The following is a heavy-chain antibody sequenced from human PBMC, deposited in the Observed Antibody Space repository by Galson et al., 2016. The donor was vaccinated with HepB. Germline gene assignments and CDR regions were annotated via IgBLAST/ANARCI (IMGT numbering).Heavy chain of an antibody. D-gene: IGHD3-10*01. J-gene: IGHJ6*02. V-gene: IGHV3-23*01. CDR1: GLSFSTYA. Sequence: SLRLSCAASGLSFSTYAMNWVRQAPGKGLEWVSAISGSGGRIHYADSVKGRFTISRDSSKNTLYLQMNSLRAEDTAVYYCAKENTMARGIMGYWKSKLYYDYGMAAWGPGTTVTVSS. CDR3: AKENTMARGIMGYWKSKLYYDYGMAA. CDR2: ISGSGGRI.